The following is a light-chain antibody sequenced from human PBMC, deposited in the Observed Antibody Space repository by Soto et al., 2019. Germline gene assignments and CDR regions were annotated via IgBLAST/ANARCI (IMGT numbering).Light chain of an antibody. CDR3: SSYTSSSTLV. CDR1: SSDVGGYNH. V-gene: IGLV2-14*01. Sequence: QSALTQPASVSGSPGQPITISCIGTSSDVGGYNHVCWYQQHPGKAPKLMIYEVRNRPSGVSNRFSGSKSGNTASLTISGLQAEDEADYYCSSYTSSSTLVFGTGTKVTVL. CDR2: EVR. J-gene: IGLJ1*01.